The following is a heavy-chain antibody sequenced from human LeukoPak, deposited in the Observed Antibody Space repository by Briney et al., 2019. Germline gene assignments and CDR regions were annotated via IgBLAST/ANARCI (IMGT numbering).Heavy chain of an antibody. CDR2: INHSGST. D-gene: IGHD3-3*01. CDR1: GGSFSGYY. Sequence: SETLSLTCAVYGGSFSGYYWSWIRQPPGKGLEWIGEINHSGSTNYNPSLKSRVTISVDTSKNQFSLKLSSVTAADTAVYYCARGCYDFWSGSFFWGVNRALDYWGQGTLVTVSS. V-gene: IGHV4-34*01. CDR3: ARGCYDFWSGSFFWGVNRALDY. J-gene: IGHJ4*02.